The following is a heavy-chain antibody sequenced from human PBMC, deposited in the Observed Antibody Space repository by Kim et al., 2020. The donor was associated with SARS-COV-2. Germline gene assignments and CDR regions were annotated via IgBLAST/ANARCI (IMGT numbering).Heavy chain of an antibody. V-gene: IGHV7-4-1*02. J-gene: IGHJ6*03. CDR2: INTNTGNP. CDR3: ARDYQSRYYYYYMDV. CDR1: GYTFTSYA. D-gene: IGHD2-2*01. Sequence: ASVKVSCEASGYTFTSYAMNWVRQAPGQGLEWMGWINTNTGNPTYAQGFTGRFVFSLDTSVSTAYLQISSLKAEDTAVYYCARDYQSRYYYYYMDVWGKGTTVTVSS.